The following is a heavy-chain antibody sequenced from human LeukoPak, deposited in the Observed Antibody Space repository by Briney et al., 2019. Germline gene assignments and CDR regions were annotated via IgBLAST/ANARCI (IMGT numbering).Heavy chain of an antibody. CDR2: IYYSGST. V-gene: IGHV4-39*07. CDR3: ARLFTSAGIWFDP. D-gene: IGHD2-2*01. Sequence: SETLSLTCTVSGGSISSSSYYWGWIRQPPGKGLEWIGSIYYSGSTYYNPSLKSRVTISVDTSKNQFSLKLSSVTAADTAVYYCARLFTSAGIWFDPWGQGTLVTVSS. J-gene: IGHJ5*02. CDR1: GGSISSSSYY.